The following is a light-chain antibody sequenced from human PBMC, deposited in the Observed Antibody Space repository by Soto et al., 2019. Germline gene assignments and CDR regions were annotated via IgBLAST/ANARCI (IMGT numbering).Light chain of an antibody. CDR3: QQLNVNLR. CDR1: QDIASY. Sequence: IQLTQSPSSLSASIGDRVTITCRASQDIASYLAWYQQKPGNAPKLLIYAASTLHSGVPSRFSGSGSGTDFTLTISSLQPEDFVTYYCQQLNVNLRFGQGTKLEIK. CDR2: AAS. J-gene: IGKJ2*03. V-gene: IGKV1-9*01.